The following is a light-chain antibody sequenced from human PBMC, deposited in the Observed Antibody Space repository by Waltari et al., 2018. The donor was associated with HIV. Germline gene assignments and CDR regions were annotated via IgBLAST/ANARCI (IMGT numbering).Light chain of an antibody. CDR2: DAS. CDR1: QSLSSY. Sequence: EIVLTQSPATLSLSPGERATLSCRASQSLSSYLAWYQQKPGQAPRLLIYDASNRATGIPARFSGSGSGTDFTLTISSLAPEDFAVYYCQQRSNWPLTFGGGTKVEIK. J-gene: IGKJ4*01. CDR3: QQRSNWPLT. V-gene: IGKV3-11*01.